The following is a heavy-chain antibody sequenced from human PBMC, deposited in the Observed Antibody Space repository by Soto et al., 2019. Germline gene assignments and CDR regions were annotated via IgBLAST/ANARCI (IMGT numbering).Heavy chain of an antibody. Sequence: SETLSLTCTVSGGSISSGDYYWSWIRQPPGKGLEWIGYIYYSGSTYYNPSLKSRVTISVDTSKNQFSLKLSSVTAADTAVYYCARDYGSGSYYNFQLDYWGQGTLVTVSS. D-gene: IGHD3-10*01. CDR1: GGSISSGDYY. V-gene: IGHV4-30-4*01. CDR2: IYYSGST. CDR3: ARDYGSGSYYNFQLDY. J-gene: IGHJ4*02.